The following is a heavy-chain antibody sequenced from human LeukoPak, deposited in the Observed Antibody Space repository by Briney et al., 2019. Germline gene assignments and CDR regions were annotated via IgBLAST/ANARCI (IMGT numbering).Heavy chain of an antibody. D-gene: IGHD4-4*01. CDR1: GGSFSGYY. V-gene: IGHV4-34*01. CDR3: ARNGLTTVTTDYYGMDV. J-gene: IGHJ6*02. CDR2: INHSGST. Sequence: PSETLSLTCAVYGGSFSGYYWSWIRQPPGKGLEWIGEINHSGSTNYNPSLKSRVTISVDTSKNQFSLKLSSVAAADTAVYYCARNGLTTVTTDYYGMDVWGQGTMVTVSS.